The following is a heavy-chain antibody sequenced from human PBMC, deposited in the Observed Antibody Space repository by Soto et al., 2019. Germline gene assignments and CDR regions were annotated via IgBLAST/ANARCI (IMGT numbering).Heavy chain of an antibody. CDR3: AKKRSSSWYDAFDI. J-gene: IGHJ3*02. Sequence: GGSLRLSCAASGFAFSSYAMNWVRQAPGKGLEWVSGISGSGGSTFYADSVKGRFTISRDNSKNTLYLQRNSLRAEDTAVYYCAKKRSSSWYDAFDIWGQGTMVTVSS. V-gene: IGHV3-23*01. CDR2: ISGSGGST. CDR1: GFAFSSYA. D-gene: IGHD6-13*01.